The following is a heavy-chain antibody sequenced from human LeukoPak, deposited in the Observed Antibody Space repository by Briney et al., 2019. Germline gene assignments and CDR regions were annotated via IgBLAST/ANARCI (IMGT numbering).Heavy chain of an antibody. V-gene: IGHV4-59*08. Sequence: PSETLSLTCTVYGGSISDYYWSWIRQPPGKGLEWIGFIYFSGSTNYNPSLKSRGTISADTSKNQFSLKLSSVTAADTAVYYCARPRHSSGWWHFDYWGQGTLVTVSS. J-gene: IGHJ4*02. CDR2: IYFSGST. CDR1: GGSISDYY. D-gene: IGHD6-19*01. CDR3: ARPRHSSGWWHFDY.